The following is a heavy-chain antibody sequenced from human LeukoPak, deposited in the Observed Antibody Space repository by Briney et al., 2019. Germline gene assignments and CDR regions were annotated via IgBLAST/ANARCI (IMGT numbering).Heavy chain of an antibody. V-gene: IGHV1-69*01. J-gene: IGHJ4*02. Sequence: AASVKVSCKASGGTFSSYAISWVRQAPGQGLEWVGGIIPIFGTANYAQKFQGRVTITADESTSTAYMELSSLRSEDTAVYYCAGPSAGLVGALPWVLDYWGQGTLVTVSS. CDR2: IIPIFGTA. CDR3: AGPSAGLVGALPWVLDY. CDR1: GGTFSSYA. D-gene: IGHD1-26*01.